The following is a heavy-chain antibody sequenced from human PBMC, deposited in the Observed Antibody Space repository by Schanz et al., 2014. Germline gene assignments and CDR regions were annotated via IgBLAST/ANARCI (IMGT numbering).Heavy chain of an antibody. V-gene: IGHV3-23*01. CDR3: VSQTGSPNY. D-gene: IGHD6-13*01. CDR2: ISGSVGNT. J-gene: IGHJ4*02. CDR1: GFTFRGYA. Sequence: EVQLLESGGGLVQPGGSLRLSCAASGFTFRGYAMSWVRQAPGRGLEWVSIISGSVGNTYYADAVRGRFTISRDNSKSTLYVEMNNLRVEDTAVYLCVSQTGSPNYWGQGTLVTVSS.